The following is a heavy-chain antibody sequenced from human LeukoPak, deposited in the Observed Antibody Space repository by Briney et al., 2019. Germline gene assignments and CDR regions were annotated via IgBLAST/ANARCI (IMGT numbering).Heavy chain of an antibody. CDR2: ISSTGSNI. V-gene: IGHV3-48*03. CDR1: GFTFSTYA. CDR3: AATYYYDGSGDY. J-gene: IGHJ4*02. D-gene: IGHD3-22*01. Sequence: GGSLRLSCAASGFTFSTYAMSWVRQAPGKGLEWVSYISSTGSNIYYADSVKGRFTISRDNAKNSLYLLMNSLRTEDTAVYYCAATYYYDGSGDYWGQGTLVTVSS.